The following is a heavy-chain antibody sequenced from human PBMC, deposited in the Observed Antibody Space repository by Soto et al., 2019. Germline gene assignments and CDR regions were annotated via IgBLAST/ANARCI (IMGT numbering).Heavy chain of an antibody. CDR1: GFTFDNYA. V-gene: IGHV3-9*01. Sequence: APEISCAASGFTFDNYAMHWVRQAPGKGLEWVSGISWNSGSTGYADSVKGRVTISRDNAKISLYLQMNSLRAEDTALYYCARSGIWDEYVSPNWAFDIWGQGTMVTVSS. D-gene: IGHD3-16*01. CDR3: ARSGIWDEYVSPNWAFDI. J-gene: IGHJ3*02. CDR2: ISWNSGST.